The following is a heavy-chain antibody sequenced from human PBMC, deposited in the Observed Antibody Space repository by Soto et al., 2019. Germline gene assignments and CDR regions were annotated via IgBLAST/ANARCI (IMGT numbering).Heavy chain of an antibody. CDR2: INPGNGNT. J-gene: IGHJ4*02. CDR3: ARDVAALDY. CDR1: GYTFTSYA. Sequence: QVQLVQSGAEEKKPGASVKVSCKASGYTFTSYAMHWVRQAPGQSLEWMGWINPGNGNTKYSQKFQGRITITRDTSASTAYIELNSLRSEDTAVYYCARDVAALDYWGQGTLVTVSS. V-gene: IGHV1-3*05. D-gene: IGHD6-13*01.